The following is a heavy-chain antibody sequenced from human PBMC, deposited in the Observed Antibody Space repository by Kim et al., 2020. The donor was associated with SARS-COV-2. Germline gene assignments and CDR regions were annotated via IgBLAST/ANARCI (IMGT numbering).Heavy chain of an antibody. CDR3: ARVTTSPKYYDFWSGYYIWYFDL. CDR1: GFTFSSYS. CDR2: ISSSSSYI. V-gene: IGHV3-21*01. Sequence: GGSLRRSCAASGFTFSSYSMNWVRQAPGKGLEWVSSISSSSSYIYYADSVKGRFTISRDNAKNSLYLQMNSLRAEDTAVYYCARVTTSPKYYDFWSGYYIWYFDLWGRGPLVTVSS. J-gene: IGHJ2*01. D-gene: IGHD3-3*01.